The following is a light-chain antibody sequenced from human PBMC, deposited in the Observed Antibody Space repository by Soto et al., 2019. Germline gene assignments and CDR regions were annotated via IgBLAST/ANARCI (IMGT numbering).Light chain of an antibody. CDR1: QSVEKY. V-gene: IGKV3-11*01. CDR2: ESS. CDR3: QQYGNSPWT. Sequence: EIVLTQSPATLSLSPGERATLSCRASQSVEKYLDWYQKKPGKAPRLLIYESSNRATGIPARLSGSGSGTDLIITISSLETEDFAVYYCQQYGNSPWTFGQGTKVDIK. J-gene: IGKJ1*01.